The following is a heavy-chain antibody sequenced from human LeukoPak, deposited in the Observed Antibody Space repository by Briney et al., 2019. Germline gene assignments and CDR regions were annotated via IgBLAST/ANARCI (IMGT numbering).Heavy chain of an antibody. CDR3: ARLDYHDDGAWFDP. J-gene: IGHJ5*02. Sequence: PSETLSLTCTVSGGSISSYYWSWIRQPPGKGLEWIGYIYYSGSTNYNPSLKSRVTISVDTSKHQSSLKLSSVTAADTAVYYCARLDYHDDGAWFDPWGQGTLVTVSS. V-gene: IGHV4-59*01. D-gene: IGHD3-22*01. CDR2: IYYSGST. CDR1: GGSISSYY.